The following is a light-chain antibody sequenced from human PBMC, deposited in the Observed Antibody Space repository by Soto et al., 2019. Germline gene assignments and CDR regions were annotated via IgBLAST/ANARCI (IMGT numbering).Light chain of an antibody. CDR3: QQYSSPPRT. CDR2: GTS. Sequence: EIVLTQSPGTLSLSPGERATLSCRASQSVSSSHLAWYQQKPGQAPRLLIFGTSSRATGIPDRFRGSGSGTDFTLTINRLEPEDFAVYYCQQYSSPPRTFGQGTTVEV. J-gene: IGKJ1*01. CDR1: QSVSSSH. V-gene: IGKV3-20*01.